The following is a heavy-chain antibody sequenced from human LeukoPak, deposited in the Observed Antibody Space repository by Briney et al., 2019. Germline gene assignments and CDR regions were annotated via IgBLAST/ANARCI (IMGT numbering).Heavy chain of an antibody. CDR2: ISGSGGST. J-gene: IGHJ3*02. D-gene: IGHD3-16*02. CDR1: GFTFSSYA. V-gene: IGHV3-23*01. CDR3: ATAEGLGGVIVDAFDI. Sequence: LPGGSLRLSCAASGFTFSSYAMSWVRQAPGKGLEWVSAISGSGGSTYYADSVKGRFTISRDNSKNTLYLQMNSLRAEDTAVYYCATAEGLGGVIVDAFDIWGQGTMVTVSS.